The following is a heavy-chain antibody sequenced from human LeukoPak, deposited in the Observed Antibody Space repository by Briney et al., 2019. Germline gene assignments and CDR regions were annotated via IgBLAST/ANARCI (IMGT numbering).Heavy chain of an antibody. CDR1: GFTFSSYS. D-gene: IGHD6-13*01. V-gene: IGHV3-48*04. CDR2: ISSSSSTI. Sequence: GGSLRLSCAASGFTFSSYSMNWVRQAPGKGLEWVSYISSSSSTIYYADSVKGRFTISRDNAKNSLYLQMNSLRTEDTAVYYCARTPAAEDYWGQGTLVTVSS. J-gene: IGHJ4*02. CDR3: ARTPAAEDY.